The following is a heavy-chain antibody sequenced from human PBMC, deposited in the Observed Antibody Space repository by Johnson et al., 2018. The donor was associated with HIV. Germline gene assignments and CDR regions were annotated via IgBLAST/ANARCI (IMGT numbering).Heavy chain of an antibody. CDR2: ISYDGSNK. V-gene: IGHV3-30-3*01. D-gene: IGHD1-26*01. CDR1: GFTFSSYA. J-gene: IGHJ3*02. Sequence: VQLVESGGGVVQPGMSLRLSCAASGFTFSSYAMHWVRQAPGKGLEWVAVISYDGSNKYYADSVKGRFTISRDNSKNTLYLQMNSLRAEDTAVYYCARDLVGATNVAAFDIWGQGTMVTVSS. CDR3: ARDLVGATNVAAFDI.